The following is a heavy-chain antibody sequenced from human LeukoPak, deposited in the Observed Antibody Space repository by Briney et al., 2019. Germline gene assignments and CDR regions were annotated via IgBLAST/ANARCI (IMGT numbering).Heavy chain of an antibody. J-gene: IGHJ4*02. Sequence: GGSLRLSCAASGFTFSSSWMHWVCQAPEKGQEWVADIKCDGSERYYVDSVKGRLTISRDNAKNSLYLQVNSLRAEDMTVYYCVRGSFDCSRTSCWGDTVGVFDYWGQGTLVTVSS. D-gene: IGHD2-2*01. V-gene: IGHV3-52*01. CDR1: GFTFSSSW. CDR3: VRGSFDCSRTSCWGDTVGVFDY. CDR2: IKCDGSER.